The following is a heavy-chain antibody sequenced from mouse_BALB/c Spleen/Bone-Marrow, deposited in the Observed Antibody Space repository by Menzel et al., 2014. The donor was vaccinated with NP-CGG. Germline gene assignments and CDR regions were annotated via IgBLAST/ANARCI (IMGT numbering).Heavy chain of an antibody. CDR1: GFTFSDFY. Sequence: EVKVVEPGGGLVQPGDSLRLSCATSGFTFSDFYMEWVRQPPGKGLEWIAASRNKAKHYTTEYSASVKGRFIVSRDTSQSILYLQMNALRAEDTAIYYCARDVGYGNYFVYWGQGTLVTVSA. D-gene: IGHD2-10*02. J-gene: IGHJ3*01. CDR3: ARDVGYGNYFVY. V-gene: IGHV7-1*02. CDR2: SRNKAKHYTT.